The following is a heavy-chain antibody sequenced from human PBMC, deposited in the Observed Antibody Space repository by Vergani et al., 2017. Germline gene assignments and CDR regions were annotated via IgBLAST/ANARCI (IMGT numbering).Heavy chain of an antibody. J-gene: IGHJ3*02. Sequence: VQLVESGGGVVQPGRSLRLSCSASGFTFSSYAMHWVRQAPGKGLEWVVNIKQDGSEKYYVDSVRARFTITRNNAKNSLYLQINSLRAEDTAVYHCARPSAIGDYDAIDIWGKGTMVTVSS. CDR3: ARPSAIGDYDAIDI. CDR2: IKQDGSEK. D-gene: IGHD4-17*01. V-gene: IGHV3-7*01. CDR1: GFTFSSYA.